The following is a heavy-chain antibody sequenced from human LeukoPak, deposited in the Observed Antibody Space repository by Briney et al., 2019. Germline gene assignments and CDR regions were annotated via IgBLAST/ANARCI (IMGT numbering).Heavy chain of an antibody. CDR1: GFSFSDYY. D-gene: IGHD1-1*01. V-gene: IGHV3-11*06. Sequence: PGGSLRLSCAASGFSFSDYYMNWIRQAPGKGLEWVSHISGNRKYVSHADSVKGRSTISRDNAKNSLYLQMNSLRAEDTAVYYCARGGYREFDYWGQGTLVTVSS. CDR2: ISGNRKYV. CDR3: ARGGYREFDY. J-gene: IGHJ4*02.